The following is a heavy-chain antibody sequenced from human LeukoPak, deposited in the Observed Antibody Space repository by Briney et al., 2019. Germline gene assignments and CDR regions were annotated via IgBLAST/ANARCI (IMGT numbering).Heavy chain of an antibody. CDR3: ANIGSGWA. CDR1: GFTFGSYV. Sequence: PGGSLRLSCAASGFTFGSYVMSWVRQAPGKGPEWVSAISGDGGTYYADSVKGRFTISRDNSKNTQYLQMNSLRAEDTAVYYCANIGSGWAWGQGTLVTVSS. V-gene: IGHV3-23*01. D-gene: IGHD6-19*01. CDR2: ISGDGGT. J-gene: IGHJ5*02.